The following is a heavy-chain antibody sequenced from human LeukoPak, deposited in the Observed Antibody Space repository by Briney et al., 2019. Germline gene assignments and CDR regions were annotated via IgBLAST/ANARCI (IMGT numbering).Heavy chain of an antibody. D-gene: IGHD3-10*01. CDR1: GFTFSVYW. CDR3: ASMGKPSGGS. Sequence: PGGSLRLSWPTDGFTFSVYWMHWVRQPAGKGLEWVSRISTDGSDTTYADSVKGRFTISRDNAQKTLYLQMNSLRAEDRAVYHCASMGKPSGGSWGQGTPVTVSS. J-gene: IGHJ5*02. V-gene: IGHV3-74*03. CDR2: ISTDGSDT.